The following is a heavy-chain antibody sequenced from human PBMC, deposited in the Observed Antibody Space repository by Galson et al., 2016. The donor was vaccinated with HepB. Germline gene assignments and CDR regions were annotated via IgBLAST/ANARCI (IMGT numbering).Heavy chain of an antibody. J-gene: IGHJ4*02. D-gene: IGHD2-15*01. V-gene: IGHV3-53*01. CDR2: IYSDGRT. CDR1: GFSVSDNY. Sequence: SLRLSCAVSGFSVSDNYMSWGRQAPGKGLEWVSLIYSDGRTHHAESVKGRFTISRDNTKNTVYIQMNSLRVEDSAIYYCATRLGYCRGGTCFGRYWGQGSLVLVS. CDR3: ATRLGYCRGGTCFGRY.